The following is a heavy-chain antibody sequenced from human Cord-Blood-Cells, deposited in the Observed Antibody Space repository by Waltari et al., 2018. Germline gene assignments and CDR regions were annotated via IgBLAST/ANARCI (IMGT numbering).Heavy chain of an antibody. V-gene: IGHV4-4*02. D-gene: IGHD2-2*01. J-gene: IGHJ5*02. Sequence: QVQLQESGPGLVKPSGTLSLTCAVSGGSISSSNWWSWVRQPPGRGLEWSGEIYHSGSTNYNPSLKSRVTISVDKSKNQFSLKLSSVTAADTAVYYCARDRDCSSTSCYATINWFDPWGQGTLVTVSS. CDR3: ARDRDCSSTSCYATINWFDP. CDR2: IYHSGST. CDR1: GGSISSSNW.